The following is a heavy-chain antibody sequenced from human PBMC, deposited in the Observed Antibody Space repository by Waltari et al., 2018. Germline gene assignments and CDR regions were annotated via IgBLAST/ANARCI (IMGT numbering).Heavy chain of an antibody. Sequence: QVQLQESGPGLVKPSQTLSLTCAVSGASLSSSNYWTWTRKPAGKGLEWIGLIYTSGSTNYNPSLKSRVTISVDASKNQFSLKLSSVTAADTAVYYCARELGNWGQGTLVTVSA. CDR2: IYTSGST. CDR1: GASLSSSNY. J-gene: IGHJ4*02. V-gene: IGHV4-61*02. CDR3: ARELGN.